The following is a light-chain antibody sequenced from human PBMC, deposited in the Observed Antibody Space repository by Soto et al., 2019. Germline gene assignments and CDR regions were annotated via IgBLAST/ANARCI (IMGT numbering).Light chain of an antibody. Sequence: QSALTQPASLSGSPGQSITISCTGTSSDIGAYDYVSWFQQHPGKAPKLMISEVNNRPSGVSNRFSGSKSGNTAYLTISGLQGEDEAEYFCFSFTTTRTHGFGTGTKVTVL. J-gene: IGLJ1*01. CDR3: FSFTTTRTHG. CDR1: SSDIGAYDY. CDR2: EVN. V-gene: IGLV2-14*01.